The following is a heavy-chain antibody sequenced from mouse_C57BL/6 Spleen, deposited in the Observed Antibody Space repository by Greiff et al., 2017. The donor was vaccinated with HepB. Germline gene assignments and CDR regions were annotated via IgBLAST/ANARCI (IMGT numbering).Heavy chain of an antibody. CDR1: GYTFTDYY. J-gene: IGHJ2*01. Sequence: EVQLQESGPELVKPGASVKISCKASGYTFTDYYMNWVKQSHGKSLEWIGDINPNNGGTSYNQKFKGKATLTVDKSSSTAYMELRSLTSEDSAVYYCARRGIYYYEGHFDYWGQGTTLTVSS. CDR3: ARRGIYYYEGHFDY. V-gene: IGHV1-26*01. D-gene: IGHD1-1*01. CDR2: INPNNGGT.